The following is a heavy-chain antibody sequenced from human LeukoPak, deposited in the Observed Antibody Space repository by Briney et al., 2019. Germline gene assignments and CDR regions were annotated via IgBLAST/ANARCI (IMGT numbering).Heavy chain of an antibody. CDR1: GYTFTNYA. V-gene: IGHV1-2*02. Sequence: ASVKVSCKASGYTFTNYAVNWVRQAPGQGLEWMGWINPNSGGTNYAQKFQGRVTMTRDTSISTAYMELSRLRSDDTAVYYCARGLRGYSYGYFPGGYWGQGTLVTVSS. CDR2: INPNSGGT. D-gene: IGHD5-18*01. CDR3: ARGLRGYSYGYFPGGY. J-gene: IGHJ4*02.